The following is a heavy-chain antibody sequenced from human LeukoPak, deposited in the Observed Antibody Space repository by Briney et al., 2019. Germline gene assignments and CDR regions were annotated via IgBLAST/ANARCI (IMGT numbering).Heavy chain of an antibody. V-gene: IGHV3-33*01. CDR3: ARPCWTVPAAPLDY. CDR2: IWYDGSNK. D-gene: IGHD2-2*01. CDR1: GFTFSSYG. Sequence: GGSLRLSCAASGFTFSSYGMHWVRQAPGKGLEWVAVIWYDGSNKYYADSVKGRFTISRDNSKNTLYLQMNGLRAEDTAVYYCARPCWTVPAAPLDYWGQGTLVTVSS. J-gene: IGHJ4*02.